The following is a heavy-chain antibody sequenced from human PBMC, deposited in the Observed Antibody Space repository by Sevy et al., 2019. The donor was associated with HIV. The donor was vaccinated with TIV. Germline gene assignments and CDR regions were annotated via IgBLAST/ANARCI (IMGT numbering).Heavy chain of an antibody. V-gene: IGHV3-74*01. Sequence: GGSLRLSCAASGFTFSSYWMHWVRQAPGKGPGWDSGVNSGGSSTNNEDSVNGRFTMSRDSARNTLYLQMNSLRAENTAVYFSVAANTWKDYWGQGTLVTVSS. D-gene: IGHD1-1*01. CDR3: VAANTWKDY. CDR1: GFTFSSYW. J-gene: IGHJ4*02. CDR2: VNSGGSST.